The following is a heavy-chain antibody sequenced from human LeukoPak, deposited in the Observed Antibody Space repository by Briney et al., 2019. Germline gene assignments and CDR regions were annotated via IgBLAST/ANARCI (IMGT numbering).Heavy chain of an antibody. V-gene: IGHV4-31*03. D-gene: IGHD5-18*01. J-gene: IGHJ4*02. Sequence: PSETLSLTCTVSGVSISSGGYYWSWIRQHPGKGLEWIGCIYYSGSTYYNPSLKSRVTISVDTSKNQFSLKLSSVTAADTAVYYCAREIGSYGNFDYWGQGTLVTVSS. CDR2: IYYSGST. CDR1: GVSISSGGYY. CDR3: AREIGSYGNFDY.